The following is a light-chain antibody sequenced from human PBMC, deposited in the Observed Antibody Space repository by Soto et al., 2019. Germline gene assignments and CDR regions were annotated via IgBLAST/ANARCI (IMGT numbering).Light chain of an antibody. V-gene: IGKV2D-29*01. CDR3: MQSIELPRT. Sequence: IVMTHTPLSLCVTAGQPASISWKSSQSLLRSDGNTYLYWFLQKPGQPPQLLIYAASNRFSGVPDRFSGSGSGTEFTLKISRVEAEDVGVYYCMQSIELPRTFGQGTKVDVK. CDR1: QSLLRSDGNTY. J-gene: IGKJ1*01. CDR2: AAS.